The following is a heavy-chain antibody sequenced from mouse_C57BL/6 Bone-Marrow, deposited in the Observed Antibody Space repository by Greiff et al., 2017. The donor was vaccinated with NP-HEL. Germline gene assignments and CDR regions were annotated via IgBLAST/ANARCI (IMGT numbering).Heavy chain of an antibody. CDR2: ISSGSSTI. Sequence: VQLKESGGGLVKPGGSLKLSCAASGFTFSDYGMHWVRQAPEKGLEWVAYISSGSSTIYYADTVKGRFTISRDNAKNTLFLQMTSLRSEDTAMYYCSTMGPYYAMDYWGQGTSVTVSS. J-gene: IGHJ4*01. V-gene: IGHV5-17*01. CDR1: GFTFSDYG. CDR3: STMGPYYAMDY. D-gene: IGHD2-1*01.